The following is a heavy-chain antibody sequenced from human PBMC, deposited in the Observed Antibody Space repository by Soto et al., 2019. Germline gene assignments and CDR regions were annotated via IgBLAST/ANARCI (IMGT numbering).Heavy chain of an antibody. D-gene: IGHD6-13*01. V-gene: IGHV4-34*01. Sequence: SETLSLTCAVYGGSFSGYYWSWIRQPPGKGLEWIGEINHSGSTNYNPSLKSRVTISVDTSKNQFSLKLSSVTAADTAVYYCARDEQQLARFDYWGQGTLVTVSS. CDR1: GGSFSGYY. CDR2: INHSGST. J-gene: IGHJ4*02. CDR3: ARDEQQLARFDY.